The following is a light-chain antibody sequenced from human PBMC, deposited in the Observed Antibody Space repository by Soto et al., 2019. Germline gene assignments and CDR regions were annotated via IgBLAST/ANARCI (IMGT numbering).Light chain of an antibody. CDR3: QQYGSSGT. Sequence: EIVLAQSPVTLSLSPGERATLSCRASQSVSSFLAWYQQKPGQAPRLLIYDVSNRAAGIPARFSGSGSGTDFTLTISRLEPEDFAVYYCQQYGSSGTFGQGTKVEIK. V-gene: IGKV3-20*01. CDR2: DVS. J-gene: IGKJ1*01. CDR1: QSVSSF.